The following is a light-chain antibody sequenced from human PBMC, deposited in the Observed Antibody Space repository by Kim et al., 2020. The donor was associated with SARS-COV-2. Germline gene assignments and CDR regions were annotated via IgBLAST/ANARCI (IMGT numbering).Light chain of an antibody. J-gene: IGKJ4*01. V-gene: IGKV3-15*01. Sequence: EIVMTQSPATLSVSPGERATLSCRASQSISTNLVWYQHKPGQPPRLLIYGAYTRATGIPARFSGSGSGTEFTLTISSLQSEDFAVYYCQQYNNWPQLTFGGGTKVEI. CDR3: QQYNNWPQLT. CDR2: GAY. CDR1: QSISTN.